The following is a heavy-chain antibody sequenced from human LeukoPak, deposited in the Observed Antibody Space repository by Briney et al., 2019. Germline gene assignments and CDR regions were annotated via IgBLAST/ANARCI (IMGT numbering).Heavy chain of an antibody. V-gene: IGHV3-23*01. Sequence: GGSLRLSCIGSGFAFDNFAFGWVRQAPGRGLAWVSGIGDKNSRTYYADSVRGRFTISRDNSKNTLYLQMNSLRDEDTAVYYCVKDRAGHWTFDYWGQGTLVTVTS. D-gene: IGHD1-1*01. CDR1: GFAFDNFA. J-gene: IGHJ4*02. CDR2: IGDKNSRT. CDR3: VKDRAGHWTFDY.